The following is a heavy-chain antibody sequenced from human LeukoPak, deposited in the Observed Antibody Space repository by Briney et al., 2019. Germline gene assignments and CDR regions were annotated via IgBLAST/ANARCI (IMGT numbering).Heavy chain of an antibody. Sequence: GGSLRLSCAASGFTVSSNYMSWVRQAPGKGLEWVSVIYSGGSTNYADSVKGRFTISRDNSKNTLYLQMNSLRAEDTAVYYCARGHGSGSYYNPYYYYGMDVWGQGTTVTVSS. J-gene: IGHJ6*02. V-gene: IGHV3-53*01. CDR1: GFTVSSNY. CDR2: IYSGGST. D-gene: IGHD3-10*01. CDR3: ARGHGSGSYYNPYYYYGMDV.